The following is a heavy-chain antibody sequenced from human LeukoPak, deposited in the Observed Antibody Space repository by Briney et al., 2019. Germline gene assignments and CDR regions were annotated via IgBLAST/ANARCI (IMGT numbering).Heavy chain of an antibody. D-gene: IGHD2-15*01. Sequence: PSGTLSLTCAVSGDSVSTNYWWTWVRQSPGKGLEWIEEIHHRGSTNYNPSLKSRVTISVDKSKNQFSLNLNSVTAADTAVYYCARGGWWKFDYWGQGTLVTVSS. J-gene: IGHJ4*02. CDR2: IHHRGST. CDR1: GDSVSTNYW. V-gene: IGHV4-4*02. CDR3: ARGGWWKFDY.